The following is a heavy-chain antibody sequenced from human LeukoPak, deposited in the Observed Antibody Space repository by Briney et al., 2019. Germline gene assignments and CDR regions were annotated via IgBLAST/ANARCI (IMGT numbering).Heavy chain of an antibody. CDR2: ISSSSSCI. Sequence: GGSLRLSCAASGFTFSSYSMNWVRQAPGKGPEWVSSISSSSSCIYYADSVKGRFTISRDNAKNTLYLQMNSLRAEDTAVYYCARGRAVAGFDYWGQGTLVTVSS. J-gene: IGHJ4*02. CDR3: ARGRAVAGFDY. V-gene: IGHV3-21*01. CDR1: GFTFSSYS. D-gene: IGHD6-19*01.